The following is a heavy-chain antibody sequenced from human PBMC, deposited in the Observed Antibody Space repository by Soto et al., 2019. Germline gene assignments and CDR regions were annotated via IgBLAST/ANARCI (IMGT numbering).Heavy chain of an antibody. Sequence: QVQLVQSGAEARKPGSSVKISCTVSGDSFSSYTLTWVRQAPGQGLKWMGGIIPIFHSTIYSQRFKGRVTFTADDSTNTAYLQLTNLRFDDTAIYYCARPSGLLGQYSALPEFWGQGTLVSVSS. J-gene: IGHJ4*02. CDR3: ARPSGLLGQYSALPEF. V-gene: IGHV1-69*19. CDR2: IIPIFHST. D-gene: IGHD5-12*01. CDR1: GDSFSSYT.